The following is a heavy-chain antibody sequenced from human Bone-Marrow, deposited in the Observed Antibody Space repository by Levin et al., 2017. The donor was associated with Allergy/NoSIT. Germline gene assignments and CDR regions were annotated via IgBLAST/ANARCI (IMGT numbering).Heavy chain of an antibody. CDR1: GFSFSSYW. D-gene: IGHD5-18*01. Sequence: GGSLRLSCAASGFSFSSYWMMWVRQAPGKGLEWVASMSGDGTGTDHVDSVRGRFTISRDNAKNSLFLQMNSLRVEDTAVYYCARVFNGYDVGDNWGQGTLVTVSS. V-gene: IGHV3-7*01. CDR3: ARVFNGYDVGDN. CDR2: MSGDGTGT. J-gene: IGHJ1*01.